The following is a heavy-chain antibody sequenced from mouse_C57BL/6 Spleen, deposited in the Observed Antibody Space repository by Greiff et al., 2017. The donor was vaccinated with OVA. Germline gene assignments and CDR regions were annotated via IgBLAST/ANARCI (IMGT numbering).Heavy chain of an antibody. CDR3: ARDRDYDAMDY. J-gene: IGHJ4*01. V-gene: IGHV5-4*01. CDR2: ISDGGSYT. Sequence: EVQLVESGGGLVKPGGSLKLSCAASGFTFSDYSMSWVRQTPEKGLEWVATISDGGSYTYYPDNVKGRFTISRDNAKNNLYLQMSHLKSEDTAMYYCARDRDYDAMDYWGQGTSVTVSS. CDR1: GFTFSDYS. D-gene: IGHD3-3*01.